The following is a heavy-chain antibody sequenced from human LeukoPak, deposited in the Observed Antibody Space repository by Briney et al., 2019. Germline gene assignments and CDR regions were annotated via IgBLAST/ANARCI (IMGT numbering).Heavy chain of an antibody. D-gene: IGHD4-17*01. CDR1: GGSISSGGYS. V-gene: IGHV4-30-2*01. CDR3: AREGRYGDYVYFDY. Sequence: SQTLSLTCAVSGGSISSGGYSWSWIRQPPGKGLEWIGYTYHSGSTYYNPSLKSRVTISVDRSKNQFSLKLSSVTAADTAVYYCAREGRYGDYVYFDYWGQGTLVTVSS. J-gene: IGHJ4*02. CDR2: TYHSGST.